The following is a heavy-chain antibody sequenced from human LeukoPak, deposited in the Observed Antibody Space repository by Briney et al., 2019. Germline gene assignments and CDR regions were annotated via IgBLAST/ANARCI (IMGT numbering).Heavy chain of an antibody. CDR2: IYYSGST. D-gene: IGHD1-26*01. CDR1: GGSISSYY. J-gene: IGHJ1*01. CDR3: ARGRSGSYSAEYFQH. V-gene: IGHV4-59*08. Sequence: SETLSLTCTVSGGSISSYYWSWIRQPPGKGLEWIGYIYYSGSTNYNPSLKSRVTISVDTSKNQFSLKLNSVTAADTAVYYCARGRSGSYSAEYFQHWGQGTLVTVSS.